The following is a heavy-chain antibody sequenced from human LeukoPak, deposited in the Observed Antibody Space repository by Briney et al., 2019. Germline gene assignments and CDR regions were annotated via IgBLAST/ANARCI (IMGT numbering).Heavy chain of an antibody. CDR1: GHTFTSYD. CDR2: MNPNSGNT. D-gene: IGHD1-1*01. CDR3: ARASTADLYTEFDY. Sequence: ASVKVSWKASGHTFTSYDINWVRQATGQGLEWMGWMNPNSGNTGYAQKFQGRVTMTRNTSISTAYMELSSLRSEDTAVYYCARASTADLYTEFDYWGQGTLVTVSS. J-gene: IGHJ4*02. V-gene: IGHV1-8*01.